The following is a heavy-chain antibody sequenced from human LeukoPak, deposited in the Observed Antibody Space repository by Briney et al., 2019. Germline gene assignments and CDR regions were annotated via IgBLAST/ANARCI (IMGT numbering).Heavy chain of an antibody. CDR1: GGSISSYY. D-gene: IGHD2/OR15-2a*01. V-gene: IGHV4-59*08. CDR2: IYYTGST. Sequence: SETLSLTCTVSGGSISSYYWSWIRQPPGKGLEWIGYIYYTGSTNYNPSLKSRVTISVDTSKNQFSLKLSSVTAADTAVYYCARHNRGPTRWFDPWGQGTLVTVSS. CDR3: ARHNRGPTRWFDP. J-gene: IGHJ5*02.